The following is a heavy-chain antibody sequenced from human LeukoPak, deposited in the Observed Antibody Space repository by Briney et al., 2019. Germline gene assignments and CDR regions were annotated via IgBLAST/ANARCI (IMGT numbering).Heavy chain of an antibody. Sequence: GGSLRLSCAASGFTFSSYWMSWVRQAPGKGLEWVANIKQDGSEKYYVDSVKGRFTISRDNAKNSLYLQMNSLRAEDTAVYYCARVGPDSSGYPHVFDYWGQGTLVTVSS. V-gene: IGHV3-7*01. CDR3: ARVGPDSSGYPHVFDY. CDR2: IKQDGSEK. J-gene: IGHJ4*02. CDR1: GFTFSSYW. D-gene: IGHD3-22*01.